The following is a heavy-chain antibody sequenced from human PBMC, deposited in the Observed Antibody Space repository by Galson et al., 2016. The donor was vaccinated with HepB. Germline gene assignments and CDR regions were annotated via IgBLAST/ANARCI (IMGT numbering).Heavy chain of an antibody. Sequence: TLSLTCTVSGGSISSGDYYWNWIRQPPGKGLEWVGYIFYSGSTWSTYYNPSLKSRVSISVDTSKSQFSLEVSSVTAADTAVYYCATDPDHDHSRQRGLATWGQGTMVTVSS. CDR3: ATDPDHDHSRQRGLAT. V-gene: IGHV4-30-4*01. D-gene: IGHD6-25*01. CDR1: GGSISSGDYY. CDR2: IFYSGSTWST. J-gene: IGHJ3*01.